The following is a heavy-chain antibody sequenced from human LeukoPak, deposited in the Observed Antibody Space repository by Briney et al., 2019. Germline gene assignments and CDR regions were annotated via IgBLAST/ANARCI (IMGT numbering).Heavy chain of an antibody. V-gene: IGHV1-69*13. CDR3: ESEYCSGGSCYYFDY. Sequence: GASVKVSCKASGGTFSSYAISWVRQAPGQGLEWMGGIIPIFGTANYAQKFQGRVTITADESTSTAYMELSSLRSEDTAVYYCESEYCSGGSCYYFDYWGQGTLVTVSS. CDR1: GGTFSSYA. D-gene: IGHD2-15*01. J-gene: IGHJ4*02. CDR2: IIPIFGTA.